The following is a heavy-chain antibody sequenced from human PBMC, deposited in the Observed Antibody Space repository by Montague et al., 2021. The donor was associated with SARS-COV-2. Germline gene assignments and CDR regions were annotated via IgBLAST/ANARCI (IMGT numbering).Heavy chain of an antibody. CDR1: GDSFSSNYYY. J-gene: IGHJ4*02. D-gene: IGHD4-17*01. Sequence: SETLSLTCNVSGDSFSSNYYYWGWIRPPPGKGLKWLGIVNYSGNSYYNPSVKGRVTISIDASKYPFSLTLNSQTATDTAFYHCARRRLREDYFDFWGQGTPLTVSS. CDR2: VNYSGNS. V-gene: IGHV4-39*01. CDR3: ARRRLREDYFDF.